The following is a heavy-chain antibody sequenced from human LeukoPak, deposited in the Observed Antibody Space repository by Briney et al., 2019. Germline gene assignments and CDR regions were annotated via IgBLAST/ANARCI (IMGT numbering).Heavy chain of an antibody. V-gene: IGHV3-7*01. J-gene: IGHJ4*02. D-gene: IGHD1-26*01. CDR3: ARDRPAIVGATARYFDY. CDR2: IKQDGSEK. CDR1: GFTFSSYW. Sequence: GGSLRLSCAASGFTFSSYWMSWVRQAPGKGLEWVANIKQDGSEKYYVDSVKGRFTISRDNARNSLYLQMNSLRAEDTAVYYCARDRPAIVGATARYFDYWGQGTLVTVSS.